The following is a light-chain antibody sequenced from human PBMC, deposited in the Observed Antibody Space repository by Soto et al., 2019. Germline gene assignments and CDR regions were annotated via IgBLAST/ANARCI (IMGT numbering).Light chain of an antibody. CDR1: HDIRKY. Sequence: DIQMTQSPSSLSASVGDRVTITCQASHDIRKYLNWYQQKPGQAPRLLIYDASNMEKGVPSRFTVSGSGTDFILTISSLQPEDIATYYCQQYENFPITFGQGTRLETK. J-gene: IGKJ5*01. CDR2: DAS. V-gene: IGKV1-33*01. CDR3: QQYENFPIT.